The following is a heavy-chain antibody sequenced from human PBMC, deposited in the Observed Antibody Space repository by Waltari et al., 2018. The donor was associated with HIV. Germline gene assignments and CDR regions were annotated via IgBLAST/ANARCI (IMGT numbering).Heavy chain of an antibody. Sequence: EVQLVESGGGLVQPGGSLRLSCAASGFTFSSNTMHWVRQGPGKGLEWVSYISRSSSSIVYADYVKGRFTIARDNAKNSLYLQMNSLRVEDTAVYYCAGDSNGGWGYWGQGTLVTVAS. J-gene: IGHJ4*02. CDR1: GFTFSSNT. D-gene: IGHD6-25*01. V-gene: IGHV3-48*01. CDR2: ISRSSSSI. CDR3: AGDSNGGWGY.